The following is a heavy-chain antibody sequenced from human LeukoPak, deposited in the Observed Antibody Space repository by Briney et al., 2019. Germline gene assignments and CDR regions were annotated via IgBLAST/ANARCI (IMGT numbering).Heavy chain of an antibody. CDR1: GFSFSSYE. V-gene: IGHV3-48*03. Sequence: GGSLRLSCAASGFSFSSYEMNWVRQAPGKGLEWVSYISSSGSTIYYADSVKGRFTISRDNAKNSLYLQMNSLRAEDTADYYCARERPDYAFDYWGQGTLVTVSS. CDR2: ISSSGSTI. D-gene: IGHD4-17*01. CDR3: ARERPDYAFDY. J-gene: IGHJ4*02.